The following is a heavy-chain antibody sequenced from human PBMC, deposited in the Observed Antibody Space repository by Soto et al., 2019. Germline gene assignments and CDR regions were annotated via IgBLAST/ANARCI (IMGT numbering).Heavy chain of an antibody. Sequence: PGGSLRLSCAVSGFICSGYDMSWVRQSPGKGLAWVSTILVGGSTHYEDSVQGRFTISRDTSKNTVYLHMNSLTAGDTAVYYCAKATATGGGAFEIYGQGTMVTVSS. V-gene: IGHV3-23*01. D-gene: IGHD2-8*02. J-gene: IGHJ3*02. CDR2: ILVGGST. CDR1: GFICSGYD. CDR3: AKATATGGGAFEI.